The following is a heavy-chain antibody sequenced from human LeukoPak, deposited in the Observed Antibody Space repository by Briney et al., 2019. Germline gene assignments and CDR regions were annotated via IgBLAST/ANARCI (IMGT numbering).Heavy chain of an antibody. J-gene: IGHJ5*02. CDR1: EFTFSNYW. V-gene: IGHV3-74*01. CDR2: INGAGSSA. CDR3: ARDRKAASGGGFDP. Sequence: PGGTLRLSCAASEFTFSNYWKHWVRQVPGTGLVWVSLINGAGSSASYADSLRGRFTISRDNAKNTLYLQMNSLRADDTAVYYCARDRKAASGGGFDPWGQGTLVTVSS. D-gene: IGHD6-13*01.